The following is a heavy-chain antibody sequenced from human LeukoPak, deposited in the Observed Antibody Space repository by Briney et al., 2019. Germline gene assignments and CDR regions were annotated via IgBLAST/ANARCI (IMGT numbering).Heavy chain of an antibody. Sequence: GESLKISCKGSGYSFTTYWIGWVRQMPGKGLEWMGIIYPSDSDTRYSPSFQGQVTISADRSISTAYLQWRSLKASDTAMYYCARQLDYYDKRDYWGQGTLVTVAS. CDR3: ARQLDYYDKRDY. CDR1: GYSFTTYW. CDR2: IYPSDSDT. V-gene: IGHV5-51*01. D-gene: IGHD3-22*01. J-gene: IGHJ4*02.